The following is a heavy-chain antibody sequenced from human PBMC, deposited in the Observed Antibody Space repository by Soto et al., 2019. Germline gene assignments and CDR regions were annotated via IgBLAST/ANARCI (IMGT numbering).Heavy chain of an antibody. CDR3: ARVADGHDY. Sequence: QFQLVQSGAEVKKPGASVKVSCKASGYTFRNYGFSWVRQAPGQGLEWMGWISGANGQSNYAQKYRGRVTMTTDTSASTAYLELRSLTSDDTAVYYCARVADGHDYWGPGTLGSVSS. CDR2: ISGANGQS. V-gene: IGHV1-18*01. CDR1: GYTFRNYG. J-gene: IGHJ4*02.